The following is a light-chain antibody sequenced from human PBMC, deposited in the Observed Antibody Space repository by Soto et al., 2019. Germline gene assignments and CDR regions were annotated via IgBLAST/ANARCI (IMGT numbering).Light chain of an antibody. CDR2: DAS. J-gene: IGKJ1*01. CDR3: QQYNSYWT. V-gene: IGKV1-5*01. CDR1: QRISSW. Sequence: DIQMTQSPSTLSASVGDRVTITCRASQRISSWLAWYQQKPGKAPKLLIYDASSLESGVPSRFSGSGSGTEFTLTSSSLQPDDVATYYCQQYNSYWTFGQGTKVEIK.